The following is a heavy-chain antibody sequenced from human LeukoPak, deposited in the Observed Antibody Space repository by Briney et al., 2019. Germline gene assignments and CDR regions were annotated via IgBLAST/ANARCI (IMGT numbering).Heavy chain of an antibody. Sequence: GGSLRLSCAASGFTFSDYYMSWIRQAPGKGLEWVSYISSSGSTIYYADSVKGRFTISRDNAKNSLYLQMNSLRAEDTAVYYCATEEGYCSSTSCPDEYGVYWGQETLVTVSS. CDR3: ATEEGYCSSTSCPDEYGVY. J-gene: IGHJ4*02. CDR2: ISSSGSTI. D-gene: IGHD2-2*01. V-gene: IGHV3-11*01. CDR1: GFTFSDYY.